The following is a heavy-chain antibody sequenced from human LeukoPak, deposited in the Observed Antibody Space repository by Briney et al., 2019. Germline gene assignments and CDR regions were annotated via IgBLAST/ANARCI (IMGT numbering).Heavy chain of an antibody. Sequence: SETLSLTCAVYGGSFSGYYWSWIRQPPGKGLEWIGEINHSGSTDYNPSLKSRVTISLDTSKNQFSLNLSSVTAADTSLYYCARGHGGPYFDYWGQGTLVSVSS. D-gene: IGHD4-23*01. V-gene: IGHV4-34*01. J-gene: IGHJ4*02. CDR2: INHSGST. CDR3: ARGHGGPYFDY. CDR1: GGSFSGYY.